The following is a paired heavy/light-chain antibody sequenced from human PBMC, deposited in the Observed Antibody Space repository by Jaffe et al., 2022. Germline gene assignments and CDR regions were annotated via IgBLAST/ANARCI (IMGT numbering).Heavy chain of an antibody. V-gene: IGHV4-61*02. D-gene: IGHD3-10*01. J-gene: IGHJ4*02. CDR1: GGSISSGSYY. CDR3: ATTRLWFGELLSQATFDY. CDR2: IYTSGST. Sequence: QVQLQESGPGLVKPSQTLSLTCTVSGGSISSGSYYWSWIRQPAGKGLEWIGRIYTSGSTNYNPSLKSRVTISVDTSKNQFSLKLSSVTAADTAVYYCATTRLWFGELLSQATFDYWGQGTLVTVSS.
Light chain of an antibody. Sequence: AIQLTQSPSSLSASVGDRVTITCRASQGISSALAWYQQKPGKAPKLLIYDASSLESGVPSRFSGSGSGTDFTLTISSLQPEDFATYYCQQFNSYPLFGQGTRLEIK. CDR3: QQFNSYPL. CDR1: QGISSA. CDR2: DAS. V-gene: IGKV1-13*02. J-gene: IGKJ5*01.